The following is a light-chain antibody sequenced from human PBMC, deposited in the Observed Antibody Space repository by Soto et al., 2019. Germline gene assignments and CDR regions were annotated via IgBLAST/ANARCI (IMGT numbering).Light chain of an antibody. CDR3: QQYDTYPRT. V-gene: IGKV1-5*03. J-gene: IGKJ1*01. CDR1: QSISNW. CDR2: KAS. Sequence: DIQMTQSPSTLSASVGDRVTITCRASQSISNWLAWYQQKPGKAPKLRIFKASTLESGVPSRFSGSGSGTEFTLSISSLQPDDFATYHCQQYDTYPRTFGQGTKVDIK.